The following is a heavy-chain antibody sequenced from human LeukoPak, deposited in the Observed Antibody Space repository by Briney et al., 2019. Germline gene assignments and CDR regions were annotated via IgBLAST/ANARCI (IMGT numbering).Heavy chain of an antibody. D-gene: IGHD3-22*01. CDR3: ARGPYSYDSSGAFDI. CDR1: GDSISSGDYY. Sequence: SQTLSLTCTVSGDSISSGDYYWSWIRQPAGKGLEWIGRISSSGGTNYNPSLKSRVTISVDTSKNQFSLKLSSVTAADTAVYFCARGPYSYDSSGAFDIWGQGTMVTVSS. V-gene: IGHV4-61*02. CDR2: ISSSGGT. J-gene: IGHJ3*02.